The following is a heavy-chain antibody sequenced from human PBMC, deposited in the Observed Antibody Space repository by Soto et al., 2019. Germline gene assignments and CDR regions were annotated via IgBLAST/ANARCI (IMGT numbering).Heavy chain of an antibody. J-gene: IGHJ4*02. CDR3: ARGGYYYDSSGSVDY. V-gene: IGHV1-69*13. Sequence: SVKVSCKASGGTFSSYAISWVRQAPGQGLEWMGGIIPIFGTANYAQKFQGRVTITADESTSTAYMELSSLRSEDTAVYYCARGGYYYDSSGSVDYWGQGTLVTVSS. CDR1: GGTFSSYA. CDR2: IIPIFGTA. D-gene: IGHD3-22*01.